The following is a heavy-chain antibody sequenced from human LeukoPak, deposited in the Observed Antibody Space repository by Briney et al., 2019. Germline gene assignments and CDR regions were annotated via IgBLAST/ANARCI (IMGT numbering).Heavy chain of an antibody. Sequence: GGSLRLSCAASGFTFTSYWMHWVRQAPGKGLVWVSRVNSDGSSTTYADSVKGRFTISRDNAKNTLYLQMNSLRAEDTAVYYCASASSHRTAAGGDYWGQGTLVTVSS. D-gene: IGHD6-13*01. CDR2: VNSDGSST. J-gene: IGHJ4*02. CDR1: GFTFTSYW. CDR3: ASASSHRTAAGGDY. V-gene: IGHV3-74*01.